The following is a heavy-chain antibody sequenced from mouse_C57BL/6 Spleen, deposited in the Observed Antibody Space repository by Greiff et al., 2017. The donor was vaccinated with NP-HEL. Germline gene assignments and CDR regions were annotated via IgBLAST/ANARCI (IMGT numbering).Heavy chain of an antibody. CDR1: GYTFTSYW. Sequence: QVQLQQPGAELVRPGSSVKLSCEASGYTFTSYWMHWVKQRPIQGLEWIGNIDPSDSETHYNQKFKDKATLTVDKSSSTAYMQLSSLTSEDSAFYSCARWLTGTYFDYWGQGTTLTVSS. J-gene: IGHJ2*01. D-gene: IGHD4-1*01. CDR2: IDPSDSET. V-gene: IGHV1-52*01. CDR3: ARWLTGTYFDY.